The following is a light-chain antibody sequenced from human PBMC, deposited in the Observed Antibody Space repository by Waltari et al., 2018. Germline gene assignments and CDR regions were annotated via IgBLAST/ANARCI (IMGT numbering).Light chain of an antibody. CDR3: SSYTNTKTFVL. J-gene: IGLJ3*02. V-gene: IGLV2-14*03. Sequence: QSALTQPASVSGSPGQSITISCIGTSFDLGSYTSVSWYQQYPGRAPKLLIFDVTKRPSGVSDRFSASKSANTASLTISGLQAEDEADYYCSSYTNTKTFVLFGGGTKLTVL. CDR2: DVT. CDR1: SFDLGSYTS.